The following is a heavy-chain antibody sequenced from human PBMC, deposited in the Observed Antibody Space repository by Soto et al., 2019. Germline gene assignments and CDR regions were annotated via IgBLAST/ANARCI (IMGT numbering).Heavy chain of an antibody. CDR3: ARWIRGNPDY. CDR2: ISPDGTGK. J-gene: IGHJ4*02. Sequence: DVQLVASGGGLVQPGGSLTLPCSVSGFTFSDHWMGWVRQTPRKGLEWLSNISPDGTGKYYVDSLKGRFTISRDNAKDSLYLHVSSLEVEETGIYKCARWIRGNPDYWGQGTLVTVSS. CDR1: GFTFSDHW. D-gene: IGHD3-10*01. V-gene: IGHV3-7*04.